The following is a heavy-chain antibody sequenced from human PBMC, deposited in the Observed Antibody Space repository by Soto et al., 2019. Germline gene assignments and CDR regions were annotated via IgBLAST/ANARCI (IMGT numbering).Heavy chain of an antibody. CDR2: IKQDGSEK. J-gene: IGHJ6*02. Sequence: EVQLVESGGGLVQPGGSLRLSCAASGFTFSSYWMSWVRQAPGKGLEWVANIKQDGSEKYYVDSVKGRFTISRDNAKNSLYLQMNSLRAEDTAVYYCARDLGFLDTAMGVYYYYGMDVWGQGTTVTVS. CDR3: ARDLGFLDTAMGVYYYYGMDV. CDR1: GFTFSSYW. V-gene: IGHV3-7*01. D-gene: IGHD5-18*01.